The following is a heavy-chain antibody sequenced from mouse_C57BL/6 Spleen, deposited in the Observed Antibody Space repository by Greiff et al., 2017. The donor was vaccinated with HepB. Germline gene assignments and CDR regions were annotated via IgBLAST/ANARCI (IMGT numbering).Heavy chain of an antibody. D-gene: IGHD1-1*01. CDR1: GFTFSDYG. V-gene: IGHV5-17*01. CDR3: ARTTVVNWYFDV. J-gene: IGHJ1*03. Sequence: EVQVVESGGGLVKPGGSLKLSCAASGFTFSDYGMHWVRQAPEKGLEWVAYISSGSSTIYYADTVKGRFTISRDNAKNTLFLQMTSLRSEDTAMYYCARTTVVNWYFDVWGTGTTVTVSS. CDR2: ISSGSSTI.